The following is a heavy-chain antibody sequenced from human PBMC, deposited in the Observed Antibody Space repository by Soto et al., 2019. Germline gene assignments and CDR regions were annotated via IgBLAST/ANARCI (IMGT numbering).Heavy chain of an antibody. CDR2: ISYDGSNK. D-gene: IGHD6-25*01. CDR3: ARDPAAPPYGMDV. V-gene: IGHV3-30-3*01. CDR1: GFTFSSYA. Sequence: QVQLVESGGGVVQPGRSLRLSCAASGFTFSSYAMHWVRQAPGKRLERVAVISYDGSNKYYADSVKGRFTISRDNSKNTLYLQMNSLRAEDTAVYYCARDPAAPPYGMDVWGQGTTVTVSS. J-gene: IGHJ6*02.